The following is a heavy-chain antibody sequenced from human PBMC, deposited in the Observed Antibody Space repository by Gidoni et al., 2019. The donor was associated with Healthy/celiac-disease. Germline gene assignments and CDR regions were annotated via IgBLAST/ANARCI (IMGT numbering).Heavy chain of an antibody. D-gene: IGHD5-12*01. Sequence: QVQLVESGGGVVQPGRSLRLSCAASGFTLSSYAMHWVRPAPGKGLEWVAVISYDGSNKYYADSVKGRFTISRDNSKNTLYLQMNSLRAEDTAVYYCARDMSGYDSGYYFDYWGQGTLVTVSS. CDR2: ISYDGSNK. J-gene: IGHJ4*02. CDR1: GFTLSSYA. CDR3: ARDMSGYDSGYYFDY. V-gene: IGHV3-30-3*01.